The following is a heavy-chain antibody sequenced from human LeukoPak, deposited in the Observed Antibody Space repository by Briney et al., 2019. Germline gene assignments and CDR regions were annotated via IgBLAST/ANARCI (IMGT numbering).Heavy chain of an antibody. CDR3: ARGRGGTAEGHYFDY. CDR1: GGSFSGYY. D-gene: IGHD7-27*01. V-gene: IGHV4-34*01. J-gene: IGHJ4*02. CDR2: INHSGRT. Sequence: PSETLSLTCAVYGGSFSGYYWSWIRQPPGKGLEWIGEINHSGRTKYNPSLKSRVSISVDTSKNQFSLRVSSVTATDTAVYYCARGRGGTAEGHYFDYWGRGTLVTVSS.